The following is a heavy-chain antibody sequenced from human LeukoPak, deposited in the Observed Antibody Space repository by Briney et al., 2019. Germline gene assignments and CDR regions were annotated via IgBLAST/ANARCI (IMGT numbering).Heavy chain of an antibody. V-gene: IGHV6-1*01. D-gene: IGHD2-15*01. CDR3: ARSEATEAVVVVAAITWFDP. Sequence: SHTLSLTCAISGDSFSSNSAAWNWIRQSPSRGLEWLGRTYYRSKWYNDYAVSVKSRITINPDTSKNQFSLQLNSVTPEDTAVYYCARSEATEAVVVVAAITWFDPWGQGTLVTVSS. CDR1: GDSFSSNSAA. CDR2: TYYRSKWYN. J-gene: IGHJ5*02.